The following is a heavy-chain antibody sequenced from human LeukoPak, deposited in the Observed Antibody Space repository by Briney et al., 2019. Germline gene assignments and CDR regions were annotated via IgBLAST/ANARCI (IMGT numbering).Heavy chain of an antibody. J-gene: IGHJ4*02. Sequence: PGGSLRLSCAASGFTFRNYWMSWVRQAPGKGLESVANIKQDASEKYYVDSVKGRFTISRDNAKNSLYLQMNSLRGEDTAVYYCARLGYYCSGGSCYLAYFDYWGQGTLVTVSS. CDR1: GFTFRNYW. V-gene: IGHV3-7*01. CDR2: IKQDASEK. CDR3: ARLGYYCSGGSCYLAYFDY. D-gene: IGHD2-15*01.